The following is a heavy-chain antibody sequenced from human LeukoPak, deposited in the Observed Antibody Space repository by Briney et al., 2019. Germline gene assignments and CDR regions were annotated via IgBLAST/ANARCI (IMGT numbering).Heavy chain of an antibody. Sequence: PGGSLRLSCAASGFTFSSYWMSWVRQAPGKGLEWVANVKEDGGEKYYVDSVKGRFTISRDNAKNSLYLQMNSLRAEDAAVYYCARDGVGATFNYYGMDVWGQGTTVTVSS. CDR1: GFTFSSYW. J-gene: IGHJ6*02. V-gene: IGHV3-7*01. D-gene: IGHD1-26*01. CDR3: ARDGVGATFNYYGMDV. CDR2: VKEDGGEK.